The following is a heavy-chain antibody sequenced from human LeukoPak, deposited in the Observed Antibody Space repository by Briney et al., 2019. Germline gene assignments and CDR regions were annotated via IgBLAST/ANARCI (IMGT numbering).Heavy chain of an antibody. CDR1: GGSFSGYY. CDR2: INHSGST. J-gene: IGHJ6*03. Sequence: SETLSLTCAVYGGSFSGYYWSWIRQPPEKGLEWIGEINHSGSTNYNPSLKSRVTISVDTSKNQFSLKLSSATAADTAVYYCARHITMVRGVITLYYYYYMDVWGKGTTVTISS. CDR3: ARHITMVRGVITLYYYYYMDV. V-gene: IGHV4-34*01. D-gene: IGHD3-10*01.